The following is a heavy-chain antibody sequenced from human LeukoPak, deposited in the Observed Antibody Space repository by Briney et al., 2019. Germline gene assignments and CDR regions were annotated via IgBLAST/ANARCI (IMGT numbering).Heavy chain of an antibody. J-gene: IGHJ4*02. CDR1: GYTLTELS. CDR3: ATAPEYSSSSYFDY. Sequence: ASVKVSCKVSGYTLTELSMHWVRQAPRKGLEWMGGFDPEDGETIYAQKFQGRVTMTEDTSTDTAYMELSSLRSEDTAVYYCATAPEYSSSSYFDYWGQGTLVTVSS. D-gene: IGHD6-6*01. V-gene: IGHV1-24*01. CDR2: FDPEDGET.